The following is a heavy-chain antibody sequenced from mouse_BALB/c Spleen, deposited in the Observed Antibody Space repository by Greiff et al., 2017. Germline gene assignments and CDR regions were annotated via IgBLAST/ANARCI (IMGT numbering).Heavy chain of an antibody. Sequence: EVKLVESGGGLVQPGGSLRLSCATSGFTFTDYYMSWVRQPPGKALEWLGFIRNKANGYTTEYSASVKGRFTISRDNSQSILYLQMNTLRAEDSATYYCARDLSLAYWGQGTLVTVSA. V-gene: IGHV7-3*02. CDR3: ARDLSLAY. J-gene: IGHJ3*01. CDR2: IRNKANGYTT. CDR1: GFTFTDYY.